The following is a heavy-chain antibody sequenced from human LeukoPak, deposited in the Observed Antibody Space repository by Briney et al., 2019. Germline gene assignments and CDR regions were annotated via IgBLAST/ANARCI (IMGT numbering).Heavy chain of an antibody. J-gene: IGHJ6*03. D-gene: IGHD3-3*01. V-gene: IGHV4-34*01. Sequence: SETLSLTCAVYGGSFSGYYWSWIRQPPGKGLEWIGEINHSGSTNYNPSLKSRVTISVDTSKNQFSLKLSSVTAADTAVYYCARGVFRSITISGVVIIRGYHYYYMDVWGKGTTVTVSS. CDR1: GGSFSGYY. CDR2: INHSGST. CDR3: ARGVFRSITISGVVIIRGYHYYYMDV.